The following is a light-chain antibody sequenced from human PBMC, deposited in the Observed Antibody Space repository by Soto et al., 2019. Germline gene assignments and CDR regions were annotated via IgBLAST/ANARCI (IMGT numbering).Light chain of an antibody. CDR1: SSDVGGYNY. CDR2: DVS. Sequence: QSALTQPASVSGSPGPSITISCTRTSSDVGGYNYGTWYQQHTGKAPKVMIYDVSNRPSGVSNRFSGCKSGNAASLSISGLQAEDEADYYCSSYTSSSLYVFGAGTKLTVL. V-gene: IGLV2-14*01. J-gene: IGLJ1*01. CDR3: SSYTSSSLYV.